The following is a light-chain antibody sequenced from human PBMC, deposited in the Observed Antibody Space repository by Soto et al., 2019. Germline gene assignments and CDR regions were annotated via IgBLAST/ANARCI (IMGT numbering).Light chain of an antibody. CDR2: AAS. V-gene: IGKV1-27*01. J-gene: IGKJ1*01. Sequence: DIQMTQSPSSLSASVGARVTITCRASQGISNFLAWHQQKPGKVPKLLIYAASTLQSGVPSRLSGSGSGTDFTLTITSLQPEDVATYYCQKYNSAPWTFGQGTKVEIK. CDR1: QGISNF. CDR3: QKYNSAPWT.